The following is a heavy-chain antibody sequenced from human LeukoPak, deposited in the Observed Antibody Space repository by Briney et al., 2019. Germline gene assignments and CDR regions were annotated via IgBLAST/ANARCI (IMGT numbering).Heavy chain of an antibody. CDR1: GFTFSSYS. CDR2: ISSSSSYI. Sequence: GGSLRLSCAASGFTFSSYSMNWVRQAPGKGLEWVSSISSSSSYIYYADSVQGRFTISRDNAKNSLYLQMNSLRAEDTAVYYCAREHEKQLSFDYWGQGTLVTVSS. J-gene: IGHJ4*02. V-gene: IGHV3-21*01. D-gene: IGHD6-6*01. CDR3: AREHEKQLSFDY.